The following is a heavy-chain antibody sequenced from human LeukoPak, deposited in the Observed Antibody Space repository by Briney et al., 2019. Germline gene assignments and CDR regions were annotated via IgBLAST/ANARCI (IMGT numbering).Heavy chain of an antibody. CDR2: MNPNSGNT. CDR3: PRNLWFGESSDAFDM. V-gene: IGHV1-8*03. J-gene: IGHJ3*02. CDR1: GYTFTSYD. Sequence: ASVTVSFKASGYTFTSYDINWVRQATGQGHEWMGGMNPNSGNTGYAQKFQGRVTITRNTSISTAYMELSSLRSDDTAVYYCPRNLWFGESSDAFDMWGQGTMVTVSS. D-gene: IGHD3-10*01.